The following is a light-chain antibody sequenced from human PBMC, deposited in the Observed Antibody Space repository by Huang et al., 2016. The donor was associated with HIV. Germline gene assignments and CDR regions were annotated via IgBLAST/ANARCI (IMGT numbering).Light chain of an antibody. CDR2: DVS. CDR1: QAIVTY. J-gene: IGKJ5*01. Sequence: IQLTQSPTSLSASVGDRVTIACRASQAIVTYLNWYQQKPGRAPKLLISDVSALHPWIPSRFIGSGSGTEFTLTIRGLQFDDFATYFCQQSYSALFTFGQGTRLEIK. CDR3: QQSYSALFT. V-gene: IGKV1-39*01.